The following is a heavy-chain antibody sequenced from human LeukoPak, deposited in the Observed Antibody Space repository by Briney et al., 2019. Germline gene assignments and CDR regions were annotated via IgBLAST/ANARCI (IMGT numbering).Heavy chain of an antibody. CDR3: AKDREHSHGDYFEY. CDR2: INPGGDRT. CDR1: GFIFSSCA. D-gene: IGHD1/OR15-1a*01. Sequence: GGSLRLSCAASGFIFSSCAMIWVRQAPGKGLEWVSSINPGGDRTYYADSEKGRFTISKDHSKNTVSLQMNSLRAEDTAVYYCAKDREHSHGDYFEYWGQGTLVTVSS. V-gene: IGHV3-23*01. J-gene: IGHJ4*02.